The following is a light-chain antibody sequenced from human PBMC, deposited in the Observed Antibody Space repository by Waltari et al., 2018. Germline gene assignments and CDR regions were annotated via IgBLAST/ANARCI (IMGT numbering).Light chain of an antibody. CDR2: GAS. V-gene: IGKV1-33*01. J-gene: IGKJ4*01. Sequence: DIQMTQSSSSLSASVGDKVTITCQASHDIRDDLNWYQQKRGKAPKLLIYGASNLETGVSSRFSGGRSGTDFIFSINNVQPEDIGTYYCQQYHGLPLTFGGGTTVEI. CDR1: HDIRDD. CDR3: QQYHGLPLT.